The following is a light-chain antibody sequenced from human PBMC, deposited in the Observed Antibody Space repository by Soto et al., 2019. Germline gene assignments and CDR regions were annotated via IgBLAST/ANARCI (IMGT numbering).Light chain of an antibody. J-gene: IGLJ1*01. Sequence: SYELTQPPSVSVAPGKTARITCGGTNIGSKSAHWYQQKPGQAPVLVIYYDSDRPSGIPGRFSGSNSGNTATLTISRVEAGDEADYYCQVWDSSSDQYVFGTGGKVTVL. CDR3: QVWDSSSDQYV. CDR1: NIGSKS. V-gene: IGLV3-21*04. CDR2: YDS.